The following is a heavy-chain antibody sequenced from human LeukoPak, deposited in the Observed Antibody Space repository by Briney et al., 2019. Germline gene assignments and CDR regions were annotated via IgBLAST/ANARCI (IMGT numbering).Heavy chain of an antibody. CDR2: IYASAST. D-gene: IGHD2-21*01. CDR1: GDSISRYY. V-gene: IGHV4-59*12. Sequence: ASETLSLTCTVSGDSISRYYWSWIRQPPGKGLGWIGYIYASASTRYNPSLTSRVTISADTSKNQFFLELTSVTAADTAVYFCALGYGGGVGDHWGQGTLVTASS. J-gene: IGHJ4*02. CDR3: ALGYGGGVGDH.